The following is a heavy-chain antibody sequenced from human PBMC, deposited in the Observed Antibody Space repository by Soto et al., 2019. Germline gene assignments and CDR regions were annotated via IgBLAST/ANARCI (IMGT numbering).Heavy chain of an antibody. CDR2: IIHSGGT. Sequence: SETLSLTCAVYGGSFSDYYWSWIRQPPGKGLEWIGEIIHSGGTNYNPSLKSRVTISVDTSKNQFSLRLSSVTAADTAMYYCARAKEYTGYDLFYWGQGTLVTVSS. D-gene: IGHD5-12*01. CDR3: ARAKEYTGYDLFY. V-gene: IGHV4-34*12. J-gene: IGHJ4*02. CDR1: GGSFSDYY.